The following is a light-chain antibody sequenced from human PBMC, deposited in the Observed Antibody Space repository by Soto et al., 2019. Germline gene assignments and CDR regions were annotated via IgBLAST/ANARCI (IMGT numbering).Light chain of an antibody. CDR2: GAS. J-gene: IGKJ3*01. CDR1: QSVSSSY. CDR3: QQYGSSHT. Sequence: EIVLTQSPGTLSLSPGERATLSSRASQSVSSSYLAWYQQKPGQAPRLLIYGASSRATGIPDRFSGSGSGTDFTLTISRLEPEDFAVYYCQQYGSSHTFGPGTKVDIK. V-gene: IGKV3-20*01.